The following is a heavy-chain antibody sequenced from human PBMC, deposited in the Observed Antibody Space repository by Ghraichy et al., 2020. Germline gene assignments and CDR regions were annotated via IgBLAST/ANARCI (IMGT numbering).Heavy chain of an antibody. CDR1: GGSISSGGYY. CDR3: ARTYYYDSSGYYYDC. D-gene: IGHD3-22*01. Sequence: SETLSLTCTVSGGSISSGGYYWSWIRQHPGKGLEWIGYIYYSGSTYYNPSLKSRVTMSVDTSKNQFSLKLSSVTAADTAVYYCARTYYYDSSGYYYDCWGQGTLVTVSS. CDR2: IYYSGST. J-gene: IGHJ4*02. V-gene: IGHV4-31*03.